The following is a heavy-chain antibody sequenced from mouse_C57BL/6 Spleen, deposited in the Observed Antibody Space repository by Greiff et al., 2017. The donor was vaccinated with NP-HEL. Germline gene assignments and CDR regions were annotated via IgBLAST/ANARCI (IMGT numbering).Heavy chain of an antibody. CDR2: IDPSDSYT. J-gene: IGHJ4*01. CDR3: ARGGARDYYYAMDY. Sequence: QVQLQQPGAELVKPGASVKLSCKASGYTFTSYWMQWVKQRPGQGLEWIGEIDPSDSYTNYNQKFKGKATLTVDTSSSTAYMQLSSLTSEDSAVYYCARGGARDYYYAMDYWGQGTSVTVSS. D-gene: IGHD3-3*01. CDR1: GYTFTSYW. V-gene: IGHV1-50*01.